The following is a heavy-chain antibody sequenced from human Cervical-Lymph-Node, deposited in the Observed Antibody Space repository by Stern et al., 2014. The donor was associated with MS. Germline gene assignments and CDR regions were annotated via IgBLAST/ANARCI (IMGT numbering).Heavy chain of an antibody. V-gene: IGHV3-53*01. D-gene: IGHD1-1*01. CDR2: ITNVGST. CDR1: GVTVSRDY. CDR3: ARDTSSPERSDW. J-gene: IGHJ4*02. Sequence: EVQLVESGGGVIQPGGSLRLSCTASGVTVSRDYMTWVRQAPGQGLECVSLITNVGSTFYTDSVKGRFTISRDDSKNTVYLHMTSLRAEDTAMYYCARDTSSPERSDWWGQGTLVTVSS.